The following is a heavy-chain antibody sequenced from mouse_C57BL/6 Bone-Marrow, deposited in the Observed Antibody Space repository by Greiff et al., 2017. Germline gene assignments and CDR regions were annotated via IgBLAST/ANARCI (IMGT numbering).Heavy chain of an antibody. D-gene: IGHD1-1*01. J-gene: IGHJ1*03. V-gene: IGHV8-8*01. Sequence: QVTLKVCGPGILQPSQTLSLTCSFSGFSLSTFGMGVGWIRQPSGKGLEWLAHIWWDDDKYYNPALKSRLTISKDTSKNQVFLKIANVDTADTATYYCARIAEDYYGSSSYWYFDVWGTGTTVTVSA. CDR1: GFSLSTFGMG. CDR2: IWWDDDK. CDR3: ARIAEDYYGSSSYWYFDV.